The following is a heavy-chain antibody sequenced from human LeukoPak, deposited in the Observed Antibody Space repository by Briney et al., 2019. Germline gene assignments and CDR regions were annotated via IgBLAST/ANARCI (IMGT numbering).Heavy chain of an antibody. CDR3: ARGGLRFLEWLSSAYNWFDP. J-gene: IGHJ5*02. CDR2: MNPNSGNT. V-gene: IGHV1-8*01. CDR1: GYTFTSYD. D-gene: IGHD3-3*01. Sequence: ASVKVSFKASGYTFTSYDINGVRQATGQGLEWMGWMNPNSGNTGYAQKFQGRVTMTRNTSISTAYMELSSLRSEDTAVYYCARGGLRFLEWLSSAYNWFDPWGQGTLVTVSS.